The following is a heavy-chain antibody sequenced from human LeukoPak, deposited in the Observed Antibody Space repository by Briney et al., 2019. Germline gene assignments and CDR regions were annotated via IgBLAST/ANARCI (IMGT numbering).Heavy chain of an antibody. Sequence: GGSLRLSCAASGFTFSSYWMSWVRQAPGKGLEWVANIKKDGSEKYYVDSVKGRFTISRDNAKNSLYLQMNSLRAEDTAVYYCARQRSTGTTSWFDPWGQGTLVTVSS. D-gene: IGHD1-1*01. V-gene: IGHV3-7*01. CDR2: IKKDGSEK. CDR1: GFTFSSYW. J-gene: IGHJ5*02. CDR3: ARQRSTGTTSWFDP.